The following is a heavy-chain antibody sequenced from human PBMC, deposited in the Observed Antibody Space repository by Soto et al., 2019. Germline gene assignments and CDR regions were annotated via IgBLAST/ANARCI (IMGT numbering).Heavy chain of an antibody. CDR1: GGSINSSSYY. V-gene: IGHV4-39*01. Sequence: SETLSLTCTVSGGSINSSSYYWGWIRQPPGKGLEWIGSIYYSGSTYYNPSLKSRVTISVDTSKNQFSLKLSSVTAADTAVYYCARQYIVVVPAGKYNWFDPWGQGTLVTVSS. J-gene: IGHJ5*02. D-gene: IGHD2-2*01. CDR3: ARQYIVVVPAGKYNWFDP. CDR2: IYYSGST.